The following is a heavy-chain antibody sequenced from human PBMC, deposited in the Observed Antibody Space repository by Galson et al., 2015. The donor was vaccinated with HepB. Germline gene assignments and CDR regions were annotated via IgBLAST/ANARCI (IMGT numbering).Heavy chain of an antibody. J-gene: IGHJ5*02. CDR2: ISSSSSYT. Sequence: SLRLSCAASGFTFSDYYMSWIRQAPGKGLEWVSYISSSSSYTNYADSVKGRFTVSRDNAKNSLYLQMNSLRAEDTAVYYCARDRVVAAAGHWFDPWGQGTLVTVSS. D-gene: IGHD6-13*01. CDR3: ARDRVVAAAGHWFDP. CDR1: GFTFSDYY. V-gene: IGHV3-11*06.